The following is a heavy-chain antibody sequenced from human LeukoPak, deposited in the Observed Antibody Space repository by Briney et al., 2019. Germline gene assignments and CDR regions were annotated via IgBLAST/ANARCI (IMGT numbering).Heavy chain of an antibody. J-gene: IGHJ4*02. D-gene: IGHD2-21*02. CDR3: ARGTVPSEYCGGDCQFAY. CDR2: VYSSGST. Sequence: KPSETLSLTCTVSGGSISRYYWSWIRRPAGKGLEWIGRVYSSGSTNYNPSLQSRVTMSVDTSKNQFSLKLSSVTAADTAVYYCARGTVPSEYCGGDCQFAYLGQGTLVTVSS. V-gene: IGHV4-4*07. CDR1: GGSISRYY.